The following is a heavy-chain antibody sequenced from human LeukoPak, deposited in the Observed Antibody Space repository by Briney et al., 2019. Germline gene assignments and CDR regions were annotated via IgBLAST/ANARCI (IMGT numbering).Heavy chain of an antibody. Sequence: QSGGSLRLSCAASGFMFSGYWMHWVRQGPEKGLELVSRIDNDGNGIIYADSVKGRFTTSRDNAKNTLYLQMSSLRVEDTAVYYCAKVRCSSGSYCSQDRPADYWGQGTLVTVSS. CDR1: GFMFSGYW. J-gene: IGHJ4*02. CDR2: IDNDGNGI. V-gene: IGHV3-74*01. CDR3: AKVRCSSGSYCSQDRPADY. D-gene: IGHD3-10*01.